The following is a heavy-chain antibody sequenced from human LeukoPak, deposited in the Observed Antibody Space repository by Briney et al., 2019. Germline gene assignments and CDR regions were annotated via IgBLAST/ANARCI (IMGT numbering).Heavy chain of an antibody. Sequence: GVLRLSCAASGFTFSDYYMSWIRQAPGKGLEWVSYISSSGSTIYYADSVKGRFTISRDNAKNSLYLQMNSLRAEDTAVYYCAREVVWFGASTFDYWGQGTLVTVSS. CDR1: GFTFSDYY. CDR2: ISSSGSTI. CDR3: AREVVWFGASTFDY. V-gene: IGHV3-11*01. J-gene: IGHJ4*02. D-gene: IGHD3-10*01.